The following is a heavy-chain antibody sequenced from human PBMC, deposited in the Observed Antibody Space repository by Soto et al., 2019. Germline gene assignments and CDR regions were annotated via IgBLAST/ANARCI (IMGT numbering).Heavy chain of an antibody. J-gene: IGHJ4*02. CDR2: ISSSSSYI. D-gene: IGHD3-9*01. CDR3: ARERSPRYFDWLLGDFDY. Sequence: VGSLRLSCAASGFTFSSYSMNWVRQAPGKGLEWVSSISSSSSYIYYADSVKGRFTISRDNAKNSLYLQMNSLRAEDTAVYYCARERSPRYFDWLLGDFDYWGQGTLVTVSS. CDR1: GFTFSSYS. V-gene: IGHV3-21*01.